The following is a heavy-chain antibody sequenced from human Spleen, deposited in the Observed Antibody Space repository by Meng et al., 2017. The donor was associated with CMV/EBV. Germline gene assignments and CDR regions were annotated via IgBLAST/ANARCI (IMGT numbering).Heavy chain of an antibody. D-gene: IGHD6-13*01. CDR3: AKAQTPIAAAGTPLYYYYGMDV. V-gene: IGHV3-21*01. Sequence: GESLKISCSASGFTFSSYSMNWVRQAPGKGLEWVSSISMSSRYIYYAGSVKGRFTISRDNAKNSLYLQMNSLRAEDTAVYYCAKAQTPIAAAGTPLYYYYGMDVWGQGTTVTVSS. CDR1: GFTFSSYS. CDR2: ISMSSRYI. J-gene: IGHJ6*02.